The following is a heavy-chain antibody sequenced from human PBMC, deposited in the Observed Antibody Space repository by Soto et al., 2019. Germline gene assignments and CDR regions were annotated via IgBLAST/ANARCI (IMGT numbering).Heavy chain of an antibody. Sequence: LSLTCAVSGGSISSGGYSWSWVRQRPGKGLEWIGYIYHSGSTYYNPSLKSRVTISVDRSKNQFSLKLSSVTAADTAVYYCARGRPLRFLEWFPGPFDYWGQGTLVTVSS. CDR3: ARGRPLRFLEWFPGPFDY. CDR1: GGSISSGGYS. J-gene: IGHJ4*02. CDR2: IYHSGST. V-gene: IGHV4-30-2*01. D-gene: IGHD3-3*01.